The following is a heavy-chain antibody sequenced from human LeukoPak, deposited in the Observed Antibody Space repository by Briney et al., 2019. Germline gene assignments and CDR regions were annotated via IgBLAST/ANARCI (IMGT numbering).Heavy chain of an antibody. D-gene: IGHD5-18*01. CDR3: AKGANVDTAMERLYYYYMDV. V-gene: IGHV3-23*01. CDR2: ISGSGGST. Sequence: GGSLRLSCAASGFTFRNYGMTWVRQAPGKGLEWVSAISGSGGSTYYADSVKGRFTISRDNSKNTLYLQMNSLRAEDTAVYYCAKGANVDTAMERLYYYYMDVWGKGTTVTVSS. CDR1: GFTFRNYG. J-gene: IGHJ6*03.